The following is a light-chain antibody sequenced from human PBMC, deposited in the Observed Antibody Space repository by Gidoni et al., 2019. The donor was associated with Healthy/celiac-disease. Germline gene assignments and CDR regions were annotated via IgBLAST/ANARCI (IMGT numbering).Light chain of an antibody. J-gene: IGLJ3*02. CDR3: QVWDSSSDHPV. Sequence: SYVLTQPPSVSVATGQTARITWGGNNIGRKSVHWYQQTPGQAPVLVVYDASDRPSGIPERFSGSNSGNTATLTISRVEAGDEADYYCQVWDSSSDHPVFGGGTKLTVL. CDR2: DAS. CDR1: NIGRKS. V-gene: IGLV3-21*02.